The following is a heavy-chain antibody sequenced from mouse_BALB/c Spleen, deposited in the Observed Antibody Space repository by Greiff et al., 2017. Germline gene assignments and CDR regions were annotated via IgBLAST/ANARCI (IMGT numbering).Heavy chain of an antibody. CDR3: ARGLLLRFYAMDY. CDR2: ISSGGST. D-gene: IGHD1-1*01. V-gene: IGHV5-6-5*01. J-gene: IGHJ4*01. CDR1: GFTFSSYA. Sequence: EVQRVESGGGLVKPGGSLKLSCAASGFTFSSYAMSWVRQTPEKRLEWVASISSGGSTYYPDSVKGRFTISRDNARNILYLQMSSLRSEDTAMYYCARGLLLRFYAMDYWGQGTSVTVSS.